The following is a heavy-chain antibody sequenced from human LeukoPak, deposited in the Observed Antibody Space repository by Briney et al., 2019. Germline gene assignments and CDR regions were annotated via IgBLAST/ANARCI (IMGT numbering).Heavy chain of an antibody. CDR2: IYWDDDK. CDR1: GFSLSTSGVG. CDR3: AHRGRYCSDSYCYGAFHV. J-gene: IGHJ3*01. Sequence: SGPTLVNPTQTLTLTCTFSGFSLSTSGVGVGWIRQPPGKALEWLALIYWDDDKRYSPSLKSRLTITKDTSKNQVVLTMTNMDPVDTATCYCAHRGRYCSDSYCYGAFHVWGQGTMVTVSS. D-gene: IGHD2-15*01. V-gene: IGHV2-5*02.